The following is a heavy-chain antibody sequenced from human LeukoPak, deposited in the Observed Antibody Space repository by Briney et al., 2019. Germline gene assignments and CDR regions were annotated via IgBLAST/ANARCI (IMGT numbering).Heavy chain of an antibody. CDR2: IHSTGST. CDR3: ARGVGSFGDDPRDALDI. V-gene: IGHV4-4*07. CDR1: GGSISSYY. D-gene: IGHD4-17*01. J-gene: IGHJ3*02. Sequence: PSETLSLTCTVPGGSISSYYWSWIRQPAGGGLEWIGRIHSTGSTNSNPSLKSRVTMSVDTSKKQLSLKLTSVTAADTAVYFCARGVGSFGDDPRDALDIWGQGTMVTVSS.